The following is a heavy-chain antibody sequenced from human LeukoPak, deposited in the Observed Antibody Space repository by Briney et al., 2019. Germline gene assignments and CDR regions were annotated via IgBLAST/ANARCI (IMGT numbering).Heavy chain of an antibody. J-gene: IGHJ4*02. Sequence: GGSLRLSCAASGVTFSRYSMNWLRQAPGKGLEWVSSIRSSGDYKYYADSVKGRFIIDRDNAKNSLYLQMNSLRAEDTAMYYCAREVVRGDTSTNYYDYWGQGTLVTVS. D-gene: IGHD3-10*01. V-gene: IGHV3-21*01. CDR1: GVTFSRYS. CDR3: AREVVRGDTSTNYYDY. CDR2: IRSSGDYK.